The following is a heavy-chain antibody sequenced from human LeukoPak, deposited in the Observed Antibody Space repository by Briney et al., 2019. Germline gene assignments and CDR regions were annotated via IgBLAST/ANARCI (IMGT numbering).Heavy chain of an antibody. V-gene: IGHV4-59*01. CDR1: GGSISPYY. Sequence: SETLSLTCTVSGGSISPYYWSWIRQPPGKGLEWIGYIYYSGSTNYNPSLKSRVTISVDTSKNQFSLRLSSVTAADTAVYYCARAFYPGYYSYMAVWGKGTTVTVSS. CDR3: ARAFYPGYYSYMAV. CDR2: IYYSGST. J-gene: IGHJ6*03. D-gene: IGHD3-3*02.